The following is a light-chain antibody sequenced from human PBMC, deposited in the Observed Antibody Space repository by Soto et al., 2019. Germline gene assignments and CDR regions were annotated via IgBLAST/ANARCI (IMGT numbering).Light chain of an antibody. CDR3: ATWDSSLRAVV. V-gene: IGLV1-51*01. Sequence: QSVLTQPPSVSAAPGQRVTISCSGSTSNIGKNYVSWYQQLPGTAPKLLIYDNIQRSSGIPDRFSGSKSGTSATLVITGLQTGDEADYYCATWDSSLRAVVFGGGTKLTVL. CDR2: DNI. J-gene: IGLJ2*01. CDR1: TSNIGKNY.